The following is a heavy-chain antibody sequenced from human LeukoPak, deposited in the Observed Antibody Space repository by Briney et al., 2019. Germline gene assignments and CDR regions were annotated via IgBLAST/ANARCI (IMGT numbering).Heavy chain of an antibody. CDR3: ARGLHYDYVWGSYRSYYFDY. J-gene: IGHJ4*02. V-gene: IGHV4-34*01. Sequence: PSETLSLTCAVSGGSFSGYYWSWIRQPPGKGLEWIGEINHSGSTNYNPSLKSRVTISVDTSKNQFSLKLSSVTAADTAVYYCARGLHYDYVWGSYRSYYFDYWGQGTLVTVSS. D-gene: IGHD3-16*02. CDR1: GGSFSGYY. CDR2: INHSGST.